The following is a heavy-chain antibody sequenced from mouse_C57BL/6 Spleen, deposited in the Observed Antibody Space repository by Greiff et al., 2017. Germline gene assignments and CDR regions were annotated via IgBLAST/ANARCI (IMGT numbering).Heavy chain of an antibody. CDR3: ARGTYYYGSGYVDY. V-gene: IGHV3-6*01. CDR2: ISYDGSN. J-gene: IGHJ2*01. CDR1: GYSITSGYY. Sequence: EVQLQESGPGLVKPSQSLSLTCSVTGYSITSGYYWNWIRQFPGNKLEWMGYISYDGSNNYNPSLKNRISITRDTSKNQFFLKLNSVTTEDTATYYCARGTYYYGSGYVDYWGQGTTLTVSS. D-gene: IGHD1-1*01.